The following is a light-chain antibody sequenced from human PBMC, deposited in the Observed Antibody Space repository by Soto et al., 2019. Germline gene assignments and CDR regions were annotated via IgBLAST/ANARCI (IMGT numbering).Light chain of an antibody. J-gene: IGKJ5*01. CDR1: QSVSTN. CDR3: QQHGSSPIT. CDR2: GAS. V-gene: IGKV3-20*01. Sequence: EIVMTQSPATLSVSPGEIATLSFRASQSVSTNLAWYQQKPGQTPRLLIYGASSRATGIPDRFSGSGSGTDFTLTISRLEPEDFAVYYCQQHGSSPITFGQGTRLEIK.